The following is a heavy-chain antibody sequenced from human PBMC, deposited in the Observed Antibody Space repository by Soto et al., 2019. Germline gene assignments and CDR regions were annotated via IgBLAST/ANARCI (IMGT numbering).Heavy chain of an antibody. V-gene: IGHV3-30-3*01. CDR1: GFTFSSYA. J-gene: IGHJ6*02. D-gene: IGHD2-8*01. CDR3: AGIVLMVYAIFGGMDV. Sequence: PGGSLRLSCAASGFTFSSYAMHWVRQAPGKGLEWVAVISYDGSNKYYADSVKGRFTISRDNSKNTLYLQMNSLRAEDTAVYYCAGIVLMVYAIFGGMDVWGQGTTVTVSS. CDR2: ISYDGSNK.